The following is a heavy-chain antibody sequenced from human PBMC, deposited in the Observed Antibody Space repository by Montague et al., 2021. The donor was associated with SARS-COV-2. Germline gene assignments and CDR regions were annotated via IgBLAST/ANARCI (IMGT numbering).Heavy chain of an antibody. CDR1: GGSISSSSYY. J-gene: IGHJ6*02. Sequence: SETLSLTCTVSGGSISSSSYYWGWLRQPPGKGLEWIGYICYSGSTYYNPSLKSRVTISVDTTKNQFPLKLSSATAADTAVYYCARQPTRGVTIFGVVTDYGMDVWGQGTTVTVSS. CDR3: ARQPTRGVTIFGVVTDYGMDV. CDR2: ICYSGST. D-gene: IGHD3-3*01. V-gene: IGHV4-39*01.